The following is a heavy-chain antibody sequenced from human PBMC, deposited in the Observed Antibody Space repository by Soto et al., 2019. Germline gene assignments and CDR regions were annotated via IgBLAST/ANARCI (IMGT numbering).Heavy chain of an antibody. V-gene: IGHV4-34*01. Sequence: QVQLQQWGAGLLKPSETLSLTCAVYGGSFSGYYWSWIRQPPGRGLEGIGEINHSGSTNYNPSLKSRVTISVDTSKNQFSLKLSSVTAADTAVYYCARGGIAAAVTGIDNWFDPWGQGTLVTVSS. CDR3: ARGGIAAAVTGIDNWFDP. J-gene: IGHJ5*02. CDR2: INHSGST. D-gene: IGHD6-13*01. CDR1: GGSFSGYY.